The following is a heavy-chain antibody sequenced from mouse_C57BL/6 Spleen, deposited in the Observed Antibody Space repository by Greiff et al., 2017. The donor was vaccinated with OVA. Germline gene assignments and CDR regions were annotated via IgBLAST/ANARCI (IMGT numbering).Heavy chain of an antibody. CDR1: GYTFTGYW. D-gene: IGHD1-2*01. CDR2: IFPGSGST. J-gene: IGHJ3*01. Sequence: VQLQQSGAELLKPGASVKLSCKAPGYTFTGYWIEWVKQRPGHGLEWIGEIFPGSGSTNYNEKFKGKATFTADTYSNTAYMQLSSLTTEDSAIYYCARRGEDYGFAYWGQGTLVTVSA. V-gene: IGHV1-9*01. CDR3: ARRGEDYGFAY.